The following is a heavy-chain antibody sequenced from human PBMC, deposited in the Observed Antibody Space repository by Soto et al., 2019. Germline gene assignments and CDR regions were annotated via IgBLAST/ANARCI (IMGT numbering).Heavy chain of an antibody. CDR3: TRDRCSSTSCPYSYYYYYMDV. CDR2: IRSKAYGGTT. D-gene: IGHD2-2*01. V-gene: IGHV3-49*03. J-gene: IGHJ6*03. CDR1: GFTFGDYA. Sequence: GGSLRLSCTASGFTFGDYAMSWFRQAPGKGLEWVGFIRSKAYGGTTEYAASVKGRFTISRDDSKSIAYLQMNSLKTEDTAVYYCTRDRCSSTSCPYSYYYYYMDVWGKGTTVTVS.